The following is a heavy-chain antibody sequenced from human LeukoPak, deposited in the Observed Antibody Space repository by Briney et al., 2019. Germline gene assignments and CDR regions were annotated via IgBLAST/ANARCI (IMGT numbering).Heavy chain of an antibody. V-gene: IGHV4-39*07. D-gene: IGHD5-18*01. CDR3: ARDRLAPGWLTYYYYYMDV. CDR1: GGSISSSNYY. J-gene: IGHJ6*03. CDR2: INHSGST. Sequence: PSETLSLTCTVSGGSISSSNYYWGWIRQPPGKGLEWIGEINHSGSTNYNPSLKSRVTISVDTSKNQFSLKLSSVTAADTAVYYCARDRLAPGWLTYYYYYMDVWGKGTTVTVSS.